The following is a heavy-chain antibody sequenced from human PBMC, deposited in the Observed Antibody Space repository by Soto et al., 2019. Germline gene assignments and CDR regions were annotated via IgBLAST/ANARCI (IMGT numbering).Heavy chain of an antibody. CDR1: GFTFSSYA. D-gene: IGHD2-2*01. CDR2: ISGSGGST. CDR3: AKVSIVVPAAMEVYFDY. J-gene: IGHJ4*02. Sequence: EVQLLESGGGLVQPGGSLRLSCAASGFTFSSYAMSWVRQPPGRGREWVSAISGSGGSTYYADSVKGRFTIPRDNSKNTLYLQMNSLRAEDTAVYYCAKVSIVVPAAMEVYFDYWGQGTLVTVSS. V-gene: IGHV3-23*01.